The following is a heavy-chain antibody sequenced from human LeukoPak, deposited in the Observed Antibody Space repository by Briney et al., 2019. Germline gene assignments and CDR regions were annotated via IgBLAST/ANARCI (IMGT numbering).Heavy chain of an antibody. D-gene: IGHD3-10*01. Sequence: PGGSLRLSCAASGFTFDDYAMHWVRQAPGKGLEWVSGISWNSGSIGYADSVKGRFTISRDNAKNSLYLQMNSLRAEDMALYYCAKSGGSGSGPFDYWGQGTLVTVSS. CDR3: AKSGGSGSGPFDY. CDR1: GFTFDDYA. V-gene: IGHV3-9*03. J-gene: IGHJ4*02. CDR2: ISWNSGSI.